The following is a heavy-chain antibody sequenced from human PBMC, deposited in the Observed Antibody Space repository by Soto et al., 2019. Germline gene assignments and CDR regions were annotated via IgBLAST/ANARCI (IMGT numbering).Heavy chain of an antibody. J-gene: IGHJ4*02. V-gene: IGHV4-59*01. CDR2: IHYTGSSGSV. CDR1: GDLICTYY. Sequence: SETLSLTCTVSGDLICTYYWNWIRQPPGKGLEWIGYIHYTGSSGSVSYNPSLKSRVTILIDTSKSQLFLKLRTVTAADRAVYCCARALRFDWASDYWGQGTPVTVSS. CDR3: ARALRFDWASDY. D-gene: IGHD3-9*01.